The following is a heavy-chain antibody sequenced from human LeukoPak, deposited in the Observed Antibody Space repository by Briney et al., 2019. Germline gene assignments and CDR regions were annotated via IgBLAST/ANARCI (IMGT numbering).Heavy chain of an antibody. J-gene: IGHJ4*02. D-gene: IGHD6-19*01. CDR3: ARVGRSSSGWLPDY. Sequence: SQTLSLTCTVSGGSISSGSYYWSWIRQPAEKGLEWIGRIYTSGSTNYNPSLKSRVTISVDTSKNQFSLKLSSVTAADTAVYYCARVGRSSSGWLPDYWGQGTLVTVSS. V-gene: IGHV4-61*02. CDR2: IYTSGST. CDR1: GGSISSGSYY.